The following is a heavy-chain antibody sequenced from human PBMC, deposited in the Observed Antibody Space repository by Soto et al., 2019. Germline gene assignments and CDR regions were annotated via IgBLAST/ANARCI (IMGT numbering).Heavy chain of an antibody. J-gene: IGHJ4*02. CDR2: INHSGST. D-gene: IGHD3-22*01. V-gene: IGHV4-34*01. CDR3: ARGRRGYDSSGFDY. CDR1: GGSFSGYY. Sequence: QVQLQQWGAGLLKPSETLSLTCAVYGGSFSGYYWSWIRQPPGKGLEWIGEINHSGSTNYNPSLKSRVTISVDTSKNQFSLKLSSVTAADTAVYYCARGRRGYDSSGFDYWGQGTLVTVSS.